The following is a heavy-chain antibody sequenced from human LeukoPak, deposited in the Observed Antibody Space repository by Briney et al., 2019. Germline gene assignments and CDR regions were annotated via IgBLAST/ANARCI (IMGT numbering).Heavy chain of an antibody. Sequence: SETLSLTCTVSGGSISSRNYYWGWIRQPPGKGLEWIGTIYYSGSTYYNPSLKSRVTISVDTSKNQFSLKLNSVTAADTAVYYCARPTAVASFDTFHIWGQRTMVAVSS. J-gene: IGHJ3*02. D-gene: IGHD6-19*01. CDR1: GGSISSRNYY. CDR3: ARPTAVASFDTFHI. CDR2: IYYSGST. V-gene: IGHV4-39*01.